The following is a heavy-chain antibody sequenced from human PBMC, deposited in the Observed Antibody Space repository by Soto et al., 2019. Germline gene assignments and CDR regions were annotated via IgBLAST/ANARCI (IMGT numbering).Heavy chain of an antibody. CDR2: IYWDDDK. J-gene: IGHJ5*02. CDR3: AHRRGYYGSGSYSGMFWFDP. Sequence: QITLKESGPTLVILTQTLTLTCTFSGFSLSTSGVAVGWIRQPPGKALEWLALIYWDDDKRYSPSLKSRLTITKDTSKNQVVLTMTNMDPVDTATYYCAHRRGYYGSGSYSGMFWFDPWGQGTLVTVSS. D-gene: IGHD3-10*01. V-gene: IGHV2-5*02. CDR1: GFSLSTSGVA.